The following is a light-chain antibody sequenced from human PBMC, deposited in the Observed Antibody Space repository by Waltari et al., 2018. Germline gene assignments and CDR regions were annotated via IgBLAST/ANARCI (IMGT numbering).Light chain of an antibody. Sequence: DIQMTQSPSTLSAAVGDRVTFTCRASQAINNWLAWYQQKPGKAPKVLIYKASILESGGSSRCSGSGSGTEFTLTINSLQADDSATYYCQQYKSYPVTFGPGTKVDVK. J-gene: IGKJ1*01. CDR3: QQYKSYPVT. V-gene: IGKV1-5*03. CDR2: KAS. CDR1: QAINNW.